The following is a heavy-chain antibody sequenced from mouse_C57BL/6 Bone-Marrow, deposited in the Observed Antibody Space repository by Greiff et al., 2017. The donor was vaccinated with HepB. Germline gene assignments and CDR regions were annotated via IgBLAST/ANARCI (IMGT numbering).Heavy chain of an antibody. Sequence: VKLMESGAELVRPGASVTLSCKASGYTFTDYEMHWVKQTPVHGLEWIGAIDPETGGTAYNQKFKGKAILTADKSSSTAYMELRSLTSEDSAVYCCCYGYDGYWCFGVWGRGTTVTVSA. CDR2: IDPETGGT. J-gene: IGHJ1*03. CDR1: GYTFTDYE. D-gene: IGHD2-2*01. CDR3: CYGYDGYWCFGV. V-gene: IGHV1-15*01.